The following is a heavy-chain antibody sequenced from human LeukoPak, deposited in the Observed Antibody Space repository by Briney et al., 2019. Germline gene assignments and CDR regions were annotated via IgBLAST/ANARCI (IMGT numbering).Heavy chain of an antibody. V-gene: IGHV1-46*01. CDR3: ARVGDIDTMVRGVTDY. Sequence: ASVKVSCKASGYTFTSYYMHWVRQAPGQGLEWMGIINPSGGSTSYAQKFQGRVTITADKSTSTAYMELSSLRSEDTAVYYCARVGDIDTMVRGVTDYWGQGTLVTVSS. CDR1: GYTFTSYY. D-gene: IGHD3-10*01. J-gene: IGHJ4*02. CDR2: INPSGGST.